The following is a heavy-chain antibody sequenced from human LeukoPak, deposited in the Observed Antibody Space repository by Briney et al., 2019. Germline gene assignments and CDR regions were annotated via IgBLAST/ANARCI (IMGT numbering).Heavy chain of an antibody. Sequence: ASVKVSCKASGGTFSSYAFSWVRQAPGQGLEWMGGIIPIFGTARSAQKFQGGVTITTDESTSTVYMEMSSLRSEDTAVYYCARVGDLAYCGGDCYFSPSWGQGTLVTVSS. J-gene: IGHJ4*02. CDR1: GGTFSSYA. CDR3: ARVGDLAYCGGDCYFSPS. D-gene: IGHD2-21*02. CDR2: IIPIFGTA. V-gene: IGHV1-69*05.